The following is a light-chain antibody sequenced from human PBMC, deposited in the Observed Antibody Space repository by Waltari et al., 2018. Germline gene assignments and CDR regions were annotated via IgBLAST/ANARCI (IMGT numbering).Light chain of an antibody. CDR3: QQSYSTFWT. V-gene: IGKV1-39*01. CDR1: QSISRY. Sequence: DIQMTQSPSSLSASVGDRVTIACRASQSISRYLNWYQQKAGRAPKLLIYAASSLQSGVPSSFSGSGSGTEFSLTISSLQPEDFATYYCQQSYSTFWTFGQGTKVEIK. J-gene: IGKJ1*01. CDR2: AAS.